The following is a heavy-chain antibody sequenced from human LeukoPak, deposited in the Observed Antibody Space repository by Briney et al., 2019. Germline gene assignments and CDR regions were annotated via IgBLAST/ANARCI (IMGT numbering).Heavy chain of an antibody. CDR2: ISGGGGST. J-gene: IGHJ4*02. V-gene: IGHV3-23*01. CDR3: AKGTQISADNWNWFDY. Sequence: GGSLRLSCAASGFTFSSYAMSWVRQAPGKGLEWVSAISGGGGSTYYADSVKGRFTISRDNSKNTLYLQMNSLRAEDTAVYYCAKGTQISADNWNWFDYWGQGTLVTVSS. CDR1: GFTFSSYA. D-gene: IGHD1-7*01.